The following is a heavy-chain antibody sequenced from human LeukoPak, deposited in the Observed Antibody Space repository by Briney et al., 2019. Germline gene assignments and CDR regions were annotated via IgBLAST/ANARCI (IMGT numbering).Heavy chain of an antibody. J-gene: IGHJ4*02. V-gene: IGHV3-30*04. D-gene: IGHD7-27*01. CDR3: ARDGDLDY. CDR2: ISYDGSNK. CDR1: GFTFSSYA. Sequence: RSLRLSCAASGFTFSSYAMHWVRQAPGKGLEWVAVISYDGSNKYYADSVKGRFTISRDNSKNTLYLQMNSLRAEDTAVYYCARDGDLDYWGQGTLVTVSS.